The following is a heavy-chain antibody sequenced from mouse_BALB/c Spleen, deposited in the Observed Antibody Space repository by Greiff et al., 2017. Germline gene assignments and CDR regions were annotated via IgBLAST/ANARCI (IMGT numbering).Heavy chain of an antibody. Sequence: EVQVVESGGGLVKPGGSLKLSCAASGFTFSSYTMSWVRQTPEKRLEWVATISSGGSYTYYPDSVKGRFTISRDNAKNTLYLQMSSLKSEDTAMYYCTRGDYYGSSHYYAMDYWGQGTSVTVSS. V-gene: IGHV5-6-4*01. J-gene: IGHJ4*01. CDR1: GFTFSSYT. D-gene: IGHD1-1*01. CDR3: TRGDYYGSSHYYAMDY. CDR2: ISSGGSYT.